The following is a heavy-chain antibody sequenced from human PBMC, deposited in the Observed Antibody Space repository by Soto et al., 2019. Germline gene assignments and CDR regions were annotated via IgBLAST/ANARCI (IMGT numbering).Heavy chain of an antibody. J-gene: IGHJ6*03. Sequence: GASGKVSCKASGYTFTSYAMHWVRQAPGQRLEWMGWINAGNGNTKYSQKFQGRVTITRDTSASTAYMELSSLRSEDTAVYYCARARYNWNDPTDYYYYYYMDVWGKGTTVTVSS. CDR3: ARARYNWNDPTDYYYYYYMDV. CDR2: INAGNGNT. V-gene: IGHV1-3*01. D-gene: IGHD1-1*01. CDR1: GYTFTSYA.